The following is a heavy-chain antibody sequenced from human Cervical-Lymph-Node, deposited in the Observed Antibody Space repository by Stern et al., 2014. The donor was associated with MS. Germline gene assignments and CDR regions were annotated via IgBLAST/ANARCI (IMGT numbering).Heavy chain of an antibody. D-gene: IGHD5-24*01. V-gene: IGHV4-30-4*01. CDR1: GGSISSGEYY. Sequence: QVQLQESGPGLVKPSQTLSLTCTVTGGSISSGEYYWSWIRQSPGKGLEWIGYINNSGTTYYNPSLKSRVTISVDTSKNQSSLKLRSVTAADTAVYYCSRDADGYSLVFGYWGRGTLVTVSS. CDR2: INNSGTT. CDR3: SRDADGYSLVFGY. J-gene: IGHJ4*02.